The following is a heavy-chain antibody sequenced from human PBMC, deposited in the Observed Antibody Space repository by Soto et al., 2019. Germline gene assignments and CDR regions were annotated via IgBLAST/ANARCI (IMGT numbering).Heavy chain of an antibody. D-gene: IGHD6-19*01. Sequence: GASVKVSRKASGYSYTGYYMHWGRHAPGQGLEWMGWINPNSGGTNYAQKFQGWVTMTRDTSISTAYMELSRLRSDDTAVYYCARGSLGLSGAGTVAAFDIWGQGRMVTVSS. CDR3: ARGSLGLSGAGTVAAFDI. J-gene: IGHJ3*02. CDR2: INPNSGGT. CDR1: GYSYTGYY. V-gene: IGHV1-2*04.